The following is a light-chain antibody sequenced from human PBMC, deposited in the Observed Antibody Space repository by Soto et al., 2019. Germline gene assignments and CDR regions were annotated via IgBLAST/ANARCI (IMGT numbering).Light chain of an antibody. CDR1: SSDIGGNN. V-gene: IGLV1-44*01. J-gene: IGLJ2*01. Sequence: QSVLTQPASVSGTPGQRISIFCSGTSSDIGGNNVNWYRRLPGSAPQLLIFNSVQRPSGVPDRFSASKSGSSASLAISGLQPEDEADYYCETWDDSLNGPVFGGGTKVTVL. CDR2: NSV. CDR3: ETWDDSLNGPV.